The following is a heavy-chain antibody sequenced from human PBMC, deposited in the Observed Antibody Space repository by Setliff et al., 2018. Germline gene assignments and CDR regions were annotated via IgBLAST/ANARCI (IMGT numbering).Heavy chain of an antibody. CDR1: GYTFTDHY. Sequence: ASVKVSCKASGYTFTDHYLYWVRQAPGQGLECMGRINPNNGGTNYAQKFQGRVTLTRDTSITTVYMELSTLTSDDTAMYYCARDAPYTNTWRYFDHWGQGTLVTVSS. J-gene: IGHJ4*02. V-gene: IGHV1-2*06. CDR3: ARDAPYTNTWRYFDH. D-gene: IGHD6-13*01. CDR2: INPNNGGT.